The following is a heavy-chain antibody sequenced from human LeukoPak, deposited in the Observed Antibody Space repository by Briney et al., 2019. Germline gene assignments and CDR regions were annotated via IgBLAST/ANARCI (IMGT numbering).Heavy chain of an antibody. V-gene: IGHV4-4*07. CDR1: GGSISSYY. CDR2: IYTSGST. J-gene: IGHJ3*02. CDR3: ARLLWHAFDI. D-gene: IGHD3-10*01. Sequence: MSSETLSLTCTVSGGSISSYYWSWVRQPAGKGLEWIGRIYTSGSTNYNPSLKSRVTMSVDTSKNQFSLKLSSVTAADTAVYYCARLLWHAFDIWGQGTMVTVSS.